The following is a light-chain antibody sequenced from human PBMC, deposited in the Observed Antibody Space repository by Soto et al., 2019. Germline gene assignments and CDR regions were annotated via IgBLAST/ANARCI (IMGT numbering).Light chain of an antibody. Sequence: QPVLTQSPSASASLGASVKLTCTLNSGYSQYAIAWHQQQPEKGPRYLLKINRDGSHNKDDGIPDRFSGSSSGAERYLTISSLQSEDEADYYCQTWGPGIRVFGGGTKLTDL. CDR1: SGYSQYA. CDR3: QTWGPGIRV. CDR2: INRDGSH. J-gene: IGLJ2*01. V-gene: IGLV4-69*01.